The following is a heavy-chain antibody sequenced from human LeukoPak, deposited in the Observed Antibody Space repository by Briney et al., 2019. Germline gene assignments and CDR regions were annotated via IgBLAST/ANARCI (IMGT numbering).Heavy chain of an antibody. V-gene: IGHV3-66*01. D-gene: IGHD2-15*01. J-gene: IGHJ1*01. CDR2: IYSGGRT. CDR3: ASDSYSPEYFQH. CDR1: GFSVSNNY. Sequence: GGSLRLFCAASGFSVSNNYMSWARQAPGKGLEWVSVIYSGGRTFYADSVKGRFTLSRDNSKNTLYLQMNRLRAEDTAVYYCASDSYSPEYFQHWGQGTLVTVSS.